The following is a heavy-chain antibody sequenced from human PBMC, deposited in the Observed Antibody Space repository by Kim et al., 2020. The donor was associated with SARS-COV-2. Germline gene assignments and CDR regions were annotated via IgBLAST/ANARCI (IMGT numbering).Heavy chain of an antibody. V-gene: IGHV1-18*01. Sequence: ASVKVSCKASGYTFTSYGISWVRQAPGQGLEWMGWISAYNGNTNYAQKLQGRVTMTTDTSTSTAYMELRSLRSDDTAVYYCARPSSSGGHPQGAFDIWGQGTMVTVSS. D-gene: IGHD6-19*01. CDR2: ISAYNGNT. J-gene: IGHJ3*02. CDR1: GYTFTSYG. CDR3: ARPSSSGGHPQGAFDI.